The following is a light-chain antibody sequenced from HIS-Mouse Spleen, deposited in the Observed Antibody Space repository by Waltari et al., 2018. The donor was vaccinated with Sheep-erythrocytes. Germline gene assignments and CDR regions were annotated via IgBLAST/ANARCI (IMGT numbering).Light chain of an antibody. V-gene: IGLV2-14*03. Sequence: QSALTQPASVSGSPGQSIPIPCTGTSSDGGGYNYVSWYQQHPGKAPKLMIYDVSNRPSGVSNRFSGSKSGNTASLTISGLQAEDEADYYCSSYTSSSTRVFGGGTKLTVL. CDR1: SSDGGGYNY. CDR2: DVS. CDR3: SSYTSSSTRV. J-gene: IGLJ3*02.